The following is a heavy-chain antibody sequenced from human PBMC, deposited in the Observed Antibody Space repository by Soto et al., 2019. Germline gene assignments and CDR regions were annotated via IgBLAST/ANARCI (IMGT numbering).Heavy chain of an antibody. Sequence: QVQLVQSGAEVKKPGASVKVSCKASGYTFTSYGISWVRQAPGQGLEWMGWISAYNGNTNYAQKLQGRVTMTTDTSPSTAYMELRSLRSDDTAVYYCARDPFNTPRGHFTFDYWGQGTLVTVSS. CDR3: ARDPFNTPRGHFTFDY. J-gene: IGHJ4*02. D-gene: IGHD3-10*01. CDR2: ISAYNGNT. CDR1: GYTFTSYG. V-gene: IGHV1-18*01.